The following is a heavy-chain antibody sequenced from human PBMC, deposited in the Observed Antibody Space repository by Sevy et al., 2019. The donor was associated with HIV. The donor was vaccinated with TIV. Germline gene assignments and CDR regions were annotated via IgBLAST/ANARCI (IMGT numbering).Heavy chain of an antibody. V-gene: IGHV3-33*03. CDR1: GLGVTLRNYG. Sequence: GGSLRLSCAVSGLGVTLRNYGIHWVRQALGKGLEWVAVIWHDGSNKYYADSVKGRFIISRDNSKNTVYLQMNSLRDDDTAVYYCAKPPDPTTAAGDFFDRWGQGTLVTVSS. CDR3: AKPPDPTTAAGDFFDR. J-gene: IGHJ4*02. D-gene: IGHD6-13*01. CDR2: IWHDGSNK.